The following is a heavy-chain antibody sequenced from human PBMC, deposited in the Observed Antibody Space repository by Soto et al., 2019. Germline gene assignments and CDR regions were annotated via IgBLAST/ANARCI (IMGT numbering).Heavy chain of an antibody. CDR3: ARLDGADGELLGDDAFDI. D-gene: IGHD3-10*01. Sequence: XASLSLTITVCAGSISSRSYYWGWIRQPPGKGLEWSGSIYYSGSTYYDPSLKSRVTISVDTAKNQFSLKLSCVTAADTAVYYCARLDGADGELLGDDAFDIWGQRTMVTVSS. V-gene: IGHV4-39*01. CDR2: IYYSGST. CDR1: AGSISSRSYY. J-gene: IGHJ3*02.